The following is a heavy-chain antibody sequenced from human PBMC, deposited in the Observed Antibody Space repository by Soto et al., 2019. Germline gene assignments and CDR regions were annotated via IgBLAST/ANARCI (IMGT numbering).Heavy chain of an antibody. D-gene: IGHD3-3*01. CDR3: ARAPLITIFGVGLFDY. J-gene: IGHJ4*02. CDR2: ISAYNGNT. Sequence: ASVKVSCKASGYTFTSYGISWVRQAPGQGLEWMGWISAYNGNTNYAQKLQGRVTMTTDTSTSTAYMELRSLRSDDTAVYYCARAPLITIFGVGLFDYWGQGTLVTVSS. V-gene: IGHV1-18*04. CDR1: GYTFTSYG.